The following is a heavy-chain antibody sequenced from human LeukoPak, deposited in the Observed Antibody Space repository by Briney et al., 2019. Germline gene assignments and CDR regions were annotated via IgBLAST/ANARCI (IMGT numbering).Heavy chain of an antibody. CDR1: GGTFSSYA. CDR3: AFACGGDCYSYYYYYMDV. CDR2: IIPIFGTA. D-gene: IGHD2-21*01. Sequence: SVKVSCKASGGTFSSYAISWVRQAPGQGLEWMGGIIPIFGTANYAQKFQGRVTITADESTSIAYMELSSLRSEDTAVYYCAFACGGDCYSYYYYYMDVWGKGTTVTVSS. V-gene: IGHV1-69*13. J-gene: IGHJ6*03.